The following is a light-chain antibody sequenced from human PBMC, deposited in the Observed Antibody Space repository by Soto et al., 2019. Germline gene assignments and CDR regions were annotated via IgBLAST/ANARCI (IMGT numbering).Light chain of an antibody. J-gene: IGKJ2*01. CDR2: GAS. V-gene: IGKV1-5*01. CDR3: QQYNSYSYT. CDR1: QTISTW. Sequence: DIQMTQSPSTLSASVGDRVTLTCRASQTISTWLAWYQQKPGKAPKLLIYGASSLQTGVPSRFSGSGSGTEFTLTISSLQHDDFATYYCQQYNSYSYTFGQGTKLEIK.